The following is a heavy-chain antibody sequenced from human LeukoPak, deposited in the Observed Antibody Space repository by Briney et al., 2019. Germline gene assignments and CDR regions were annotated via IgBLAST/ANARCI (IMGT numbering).Heavy chain of an antibody. CDR2: IYYSGSA. CDR3: ASPSYDDILTGYYS. Sequence: SETLSLTCTVPGGSISSSSYYWGWIRQPPGKGLEWIVSIYYSGSAYYNPSLKSRVTISVDTSKNQFSLKLSSVPAADPAVYYCASPSYDDILTGYYSGGQGTLVSVSS. CDR1: GGSISSSSYY. J-gene: IGHJ4*02. D-gene: IGHD3-9*01. V-gene: IGHV4-39*01.